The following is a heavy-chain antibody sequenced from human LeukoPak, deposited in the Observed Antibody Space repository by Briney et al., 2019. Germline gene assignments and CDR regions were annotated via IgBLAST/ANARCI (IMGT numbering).Heavy chain of an antibody. CDR3: AREGYDYGDHFDY. V-gene: IGHV3-23*01. J-gene: IGHJ4*02. CDR1: RFTFSNYA. CDR2: ITGNGDYT. Sequence: GGSLRLSCAASRFTFSNYAMSWVRQAPGKGLEWVSAITGNGDYTDYADSVKGRFTISRDNSKNTAYLQMNSLRSEDTAVYYCAREGYDYGDHFDYWGQRTLVTVSS. D-gene: IGHD4-17*01.